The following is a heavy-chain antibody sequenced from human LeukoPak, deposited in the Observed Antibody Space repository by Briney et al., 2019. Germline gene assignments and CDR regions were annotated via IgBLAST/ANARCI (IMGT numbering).Heavy chain of an antibody. CDR1: GFTFSSYN. V-gene: IGHV3-21*01. CDR3: ARGMWHDAFDI. CDR2: ISSSSTYI. D-gene: IGHD2-21*01. Sequence: PGGSLRLSCAASGFTFSSYNIYWVRQAPGKGLEWVSSISSSSTYIYHADSVKGRFTTSRDSAKNSLYLQMNSLRVEDTAVYYCARGMWHDAFDIWGQGTLVTVSS. J-gene: IGHJ3*02.